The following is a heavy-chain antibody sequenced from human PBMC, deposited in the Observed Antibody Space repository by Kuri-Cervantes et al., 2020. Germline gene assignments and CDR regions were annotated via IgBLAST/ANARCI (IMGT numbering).Heavy chain of an antibody. J-gene: IGHJ6*02. Sequence: SETLSLTCAISGDSVSSNSAAWNWIRQSPSRGLEWLGRTYYRSKWYNDYAVSVKSRITINPDTSKNQFSLQLNSVTPEDTAVYYCARDPSSYSSSWYYYYNGMDVCGQGTTVTVSS. D-gene: IGHD6-13*01. V-gene: IGHV6-1*01. CDR1: GDSVSSNSAA. CDR3: ARDPSSYSSSWYYYYNGMDV. CDR2: TYYRSKWYN.